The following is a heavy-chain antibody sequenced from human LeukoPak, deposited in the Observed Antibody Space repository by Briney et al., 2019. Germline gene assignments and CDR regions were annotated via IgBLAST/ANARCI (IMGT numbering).Heavy chain of an antibody. J-gene: IGHJ4*02. V-gene: IGHV3-23*01. CDR1: GFTFSSYA. Sequence: GGSLRLSCAASGFTFSSYAMSWVRQAPGKGLEWVSAISGSGGSTYYADSVKGRFTISRDNSKNTLYLQMNSLRAEETAVYYCATGVVVAATCFDYWGQGTLVTVSS. CDR2: ISGSGGST. CDR3: ATGVVVAATCFDY. D-gene: IGHD2-15*01.